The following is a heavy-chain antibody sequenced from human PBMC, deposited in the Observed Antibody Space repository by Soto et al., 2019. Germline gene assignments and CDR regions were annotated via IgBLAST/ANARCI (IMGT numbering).Heavy chain of an antibody. J-gene: IGHJ4*02. D-gene: IGHD2-21*02. CDR2: ISSSSSYI. CDR3: ARESGAVVVTASPHFDY. CDR1: GFTFSSYS. Sequence: EVQLVESGGGLVKPGGSLRLSCAASGFTFSSYSMNWVRQAPGKGPEWVSSISSSSSYIYYADSVKGRFTISRDNAKNSLYLQMNSLRAEDTAVYYCARESGAVVVTASPHFDYWGQGTLVTVSS. V-gene: IGHV3-21*01.